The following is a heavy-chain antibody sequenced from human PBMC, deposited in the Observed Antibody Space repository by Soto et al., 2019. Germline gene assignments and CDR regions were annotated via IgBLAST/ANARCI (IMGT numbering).Heavy chain of an antibody. CDR2: IYYSGST. CDR3: ARVLGYCSGGSCQENQEIDY. J-gene: IGHJ4*02. D-gene: IGHD2-15*01. V-gene: IGHV4-61*01. Sequence: SETLSLTCTVSGGSISSSSYYWSWIRQPPGKGLEWIGYIYYSGSTNYNPSLKSRVTISVDTSKNQFSLKLSSVTAADTAVYYCARVLGYCSGGSCQENQEIDYWGQGTLVTVSS. CDR1: GGSISSSSYY.